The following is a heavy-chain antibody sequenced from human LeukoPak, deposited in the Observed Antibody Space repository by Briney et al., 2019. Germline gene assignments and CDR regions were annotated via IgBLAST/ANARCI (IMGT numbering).Heavy chain of an antibody. J-gene: IGHJ4*02. CDR2: INTNTGNP. Sequence: GASVKVSCKASGCTFTSYAMNWVRQAPGQGLEWMGWINTNTGNPTYAQGFSGRFVFSLDTSVSTAYLQICSLKAEDTAVYYCARDQEGYCSSTSCSLSYYFDYWGQGTLVTVSS. CDR3: ARDQEGYCSSTSCSLSYYFDY. V-gene: IGHV7-4-1*01. CDR1: GCTFTSYA. D-gene: IGHD2-2*01.